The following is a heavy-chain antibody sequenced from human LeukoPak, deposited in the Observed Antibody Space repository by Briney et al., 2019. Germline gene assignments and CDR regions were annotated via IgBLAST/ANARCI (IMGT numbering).Heavy chain of an antibody. J-gene: IGHJ5*02. V-gene: IGHV3-21*01. CDR3: VREHCLGGSCYSGRSNWFDP. CDR1: GFTFSSYE. Sequence: GGSLRLSCAASGFTFSSYEMNWVRQAPGKGLEWVSSISSGSSYIYYADSVKGRFTISRDNAKNSLYLQMNSLRAVDTAIYYCVREHCLGGSCYSGRSNWFDPWGQGTLVTVSS. CDR2: ISSGSSYI. D-gene: IGHD2-15*01.